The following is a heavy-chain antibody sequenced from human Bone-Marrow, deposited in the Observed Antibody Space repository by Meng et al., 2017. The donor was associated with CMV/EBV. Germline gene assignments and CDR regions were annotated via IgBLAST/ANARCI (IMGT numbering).Heavy chain of an antibody. V-gene: IGHV3-53*01. J-gene: IGHJ3*01. CDR3: ARVYLVFAFDF. CDR2: IYSGGST. CDR1: GFTVSSNY. D-gene: IGHD3-10*01. Sequence: GGSLRLSCAASGFTVSSNYMSWVRQAPGKGLEWVSVIYSGGSTYYADSVTGRFTISRDNSKYTLYLQMNSLRAEDTAVYYCARVYLVFAFDFWGQGTMVTVSS.